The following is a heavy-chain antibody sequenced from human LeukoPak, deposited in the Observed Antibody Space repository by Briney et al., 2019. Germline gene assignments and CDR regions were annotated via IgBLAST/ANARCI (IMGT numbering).Heavy chain of an antibody. J-gene: IGHJ4*02. CDR3: ARDQWLDY. CDR2: IRSSSSTI. D-gene: IGHD6-19*01. CDR1: GFTFSGYI. Sequence: GGSLRLSCAASGFTFSGYIMNWVRQAPGKGLEWVSFIRSSSSTIYYADSVKGRFTISRDNAKDSLYLQMNSLRAEDTAVYYCARDQWLDYWGQGTLVTVSS. V-gene: IGHV3-48*01.